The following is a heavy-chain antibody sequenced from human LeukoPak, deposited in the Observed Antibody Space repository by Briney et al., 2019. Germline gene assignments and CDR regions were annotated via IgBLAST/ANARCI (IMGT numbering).Heavy chain of an antibody. CDR3: ARDPYSRGFAAFDA. J-gene: IGHJ3*01. Sequence: GGSLRLSCTASGFTFNTYWMTWVRQAPGKGLEWVANIKEDGSEKVYVDSLKGRFTISRDNAKNALYLQMNSLRVEDTAVYYCARDPYSRGFAAFDAWGQGTMVTVSS. CDR2: IKEDGSEK. CDR1: GFTFNTYW. D-gene: IGHD6-19*01. V-gene: IGHV3-7*04.